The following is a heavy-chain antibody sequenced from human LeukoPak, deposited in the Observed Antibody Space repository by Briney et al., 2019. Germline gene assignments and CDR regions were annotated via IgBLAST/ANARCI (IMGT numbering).Heavy chain of an antibody. D-gene: IGHD3-22*01. CDR2: INPSGGST. CDR3: ARDGNYYDSSGYLGGLGAFDI. Sequence: ASVKVSCTASGYTFTSYYMHWVRQAPGQGLEWMGIINPSGGSTSYAQKFQGRVTMTRDTSTSTVYMELSSLRSEDTAVYYCARDGNYYDSSGYLGGLGAFDIWGQGTMVTVSS. CDR1: GYTFTSYY. J-gene: IGHJ3*02. V-gene: IGHV1-46*01.